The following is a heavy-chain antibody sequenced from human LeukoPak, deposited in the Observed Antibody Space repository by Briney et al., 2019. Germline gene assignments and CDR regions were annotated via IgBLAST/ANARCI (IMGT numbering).Heavy chain of an antibody. J-gene: IGHJ4*02. CDR2: ISRNGGST. CDR3: VKGLAAAGTNY. Sequence: GGSLRLSCSASGFTFSSYDMHWVRQAPGKGLECVSPISRNGGSTYYADSVKGRFTISRDNSKNTLYLQMSSLRVKDTAVYYCVKGLAAAGTNYWGQGTLVTVSS. V-gene: IGHV3-64D*09. D-gene: IGHD6-13*01. CDR1: GFTFSSYD.